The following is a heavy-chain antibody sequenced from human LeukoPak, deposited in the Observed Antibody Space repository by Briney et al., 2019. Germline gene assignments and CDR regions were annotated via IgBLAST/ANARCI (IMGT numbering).Heavy chain of an antibody. CDR2: VKGDGST. D-gene: IGHD5-24*01. Sequence: GGSLRLSCAASGFTVSNNFMNWVRQAPGKGLEWVSLVKGDGSTYYADSVRGRFTISKDNSRNTVYLQMNSLRAEDTAVYYCARDVDGDGYSFFEYWGQGTLVTVSS. CDR3: ARDVDGDGYSFFEY. J-gene: IGHJ4*02. CDR1: GFTVSNNF. V-gene: IGHV3-53*01.